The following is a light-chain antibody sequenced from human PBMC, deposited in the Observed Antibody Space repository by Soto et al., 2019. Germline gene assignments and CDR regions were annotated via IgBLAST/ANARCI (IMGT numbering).Light chain of an antibody. CDR2: DAS. CDR3: QQSSNWPYT. Sequence: EIVLTQSPASLSLSPGERATLSCRASQSVSSYLAWYQQKPGQAPRLLIYDASTLDTGVPTRFSGSGSGAVFIITSSRLEPEDFAFYYCQQSSNWPYTFGQGTKLEIK. CDR1: QSVSSY. J-gene: IGKJ2*01. V-gene: IGKV3-11*01.